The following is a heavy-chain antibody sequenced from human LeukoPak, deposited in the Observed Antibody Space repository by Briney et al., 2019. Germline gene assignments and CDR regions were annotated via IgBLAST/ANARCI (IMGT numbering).Heavy chain of an antibody. CDR1: GYTCTSYG. V-gene: IGHV1-18*01. J-gene: IGHJ4*02. Sequence: GASVKVSCKASGYTCTSYGVSWVRQAPGQGLEWMGWISAYNGNTNYAQKLQGRVTMTTDTSTSTAYMELRSLRSDDTAVYYCAREVRWAAGTSRRKYDYWGQGTLVTVSS. CDR3: AREVRWAAGTSRRKYDY. CDR2: ISAYNGNT. D-gene: IGHD6-13*01.